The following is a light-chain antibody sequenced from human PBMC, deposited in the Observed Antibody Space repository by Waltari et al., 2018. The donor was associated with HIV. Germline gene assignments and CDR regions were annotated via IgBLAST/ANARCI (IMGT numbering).Light chain of an antibody. CDR2: SAS. J-gene: IGKJ4*01. V-gene: IGKV1-39*01. CDR1: QQIDRY. Sequence: DIQITQSPSSLSASIGDRVTITCRTSQQIDRYLNWYQQLPVKAPSLLISSASTLHTGVPSRFSAPGSGTTFSLAIASLQPNDVATYYCQQTYTLPLTFGGGTTVEI. CDR3: QQTYTLPLT.